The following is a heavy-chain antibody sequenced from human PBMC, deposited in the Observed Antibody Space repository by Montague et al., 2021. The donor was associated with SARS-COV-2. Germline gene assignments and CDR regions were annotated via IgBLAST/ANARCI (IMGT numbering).Heavy chain of an antibody. D-gene: IGHD3-9*01. Sequence: SETLSLTCAVYPQAFVGEHRRWSRQHTGERLEWVEVVCHPGSDKYNPSLKGRVSISVNTWRKQVSLRLTSVTAADTATYYCARGVYNRVIFVVSPRYYFDYWGQGNMVAVSA. V-gene: IGHV4-34*01. CDR1: PQAFVGEH. CDR3: ARGVYNRVIFVVSPRYYFDY. CDR2: VCHPGSD. J-gene: IGHJ4*02.